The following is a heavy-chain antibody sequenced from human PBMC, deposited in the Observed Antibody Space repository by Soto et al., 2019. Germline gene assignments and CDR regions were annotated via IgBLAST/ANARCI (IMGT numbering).Heavy chain of an antibody. CDR1: GFTFSSYS. J-gene: IGHJ4*02. CDR3: AINLATTVTEFDY. V-gene: IGHV3-21*04. D-gene: IGHD4-17*01. Sequence: PGGSLRLSCAASGFTFSSYSMNWVRQAPGKGLEWVSSISSSSSYIYYADSVKGRFTISRDNAKNSLYLQMNSLRAEDTAVYYCAINLATTVTEFDYWGQGTLVTVSS. CDR2: ISSSSSYI.